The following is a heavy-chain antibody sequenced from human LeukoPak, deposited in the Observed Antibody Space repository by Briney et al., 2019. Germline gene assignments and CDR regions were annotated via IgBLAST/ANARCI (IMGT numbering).Heavy chain of an antibody. V-gene: IGHV3-21*01. CDR3: ARSSYSSGWYTGGWFDP. J-gene: IGHJ5*02. CDR1: GFTFSSYS. CDR2: ISSSSSYI. D-gene: IGHD6-19*01. Sequence: GGFLRLSCVASGFTFSSYSMNWGRQAPGKGLEWVSFISSSSSYIYYADSVKGRFTISRDNAKNSLYLQMNSLRAEDTAVYYCARSSYSSGWYTGGWFDPWGQGTLVTVSS.